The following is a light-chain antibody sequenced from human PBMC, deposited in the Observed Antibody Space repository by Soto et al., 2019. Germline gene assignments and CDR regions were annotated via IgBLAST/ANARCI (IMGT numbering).Light chain of an antibody. CDR1: QNIGDY. V-gene: IGKV1-39*01. J-gene: IGKJ4*02. CDR3: RQTFSTQIS. CDR2: SSS. Sequence: DIEMTQSPSSLSASAGDKVTITCRASQNIGDYLSWYQQRPGKAPKLLIYSSSILHSAASSRFSGGGSGTDFTLTISGLQPDDFATYYCRQTFSTQISFGGGTTVDIK.